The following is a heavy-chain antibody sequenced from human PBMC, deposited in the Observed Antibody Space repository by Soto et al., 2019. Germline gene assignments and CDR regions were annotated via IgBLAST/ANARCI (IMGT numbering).Heavy chain of an antibody. CDR2: IYYSGST. V-gene: IGHV4-30-4*01. D-gene: IGHD3-3*01. CDR1: GGSISSGDYY. Sequence: QVQLQESGPGLVKPSQTLSLTCTVSGGSISSGDYYWSWIRQPPGKGLEWIGYIYYSGSTYYNPSLKSRVTISVDTSKNQFSLKLSSVTAADTAVYYCARGGVRFLEWFPPNYWGQGTLVTVSS. J-gene: IGHJ4*02. CDR3: ARGGVRFLEWFPPNY.